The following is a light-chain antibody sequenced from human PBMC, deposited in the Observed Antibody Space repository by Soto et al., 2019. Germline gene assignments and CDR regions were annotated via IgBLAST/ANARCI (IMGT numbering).Light chain of an antibody. CDR1: QSLLHSNGYNY. CDR3: MQALQTPYT. Sequence: DIVMTRSPLSLPVTPGEPASISCRSSQSLLHSNGYNYLDWYLQKPGQSPQLLIYLGSNRASGVPDRFSGSGSGTDFTLKISKVEAEDVGVYYCMQALQTPYTFGQGTELEIK. J-gene: IGKJ2*01. V-gene: IGKV2-28*01. CDR2: LGS.